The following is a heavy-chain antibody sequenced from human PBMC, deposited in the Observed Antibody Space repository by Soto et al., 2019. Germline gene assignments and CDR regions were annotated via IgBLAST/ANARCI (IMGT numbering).Heavy chain of an antibody. J-gene: IGHJ6*02. CDR3: AREKTSYGMDV. CDR2: MNPNSGNT. Sequence: QVQLVQSGAEVKKPGASVKVSCKASGYTFTSYDINWVRQATGQGLEWMGWMNPNSGNTGYAQKFEGRVTMTRNTSIYTAYRELSSLRSEDSAVYYCAREKTSYGMDVWGQGPTVTVSS. CDR1: GYTFTSYD. V-gene: IGHV1-8*01.